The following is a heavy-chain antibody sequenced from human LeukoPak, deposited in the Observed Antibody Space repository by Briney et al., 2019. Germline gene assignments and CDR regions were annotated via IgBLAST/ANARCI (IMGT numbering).Heavy chain of an antibody. D-gene: IGHD4-17*01. CDR3: ARITVTTGSRDY. Sequence: ASVKVSCKASGYTFTGYYMHWVRQAPGQGLEWMGWINPNSGGTNYAQKFQGRVTMTRYTSISTAYMELSRLRSDDTAVYYCARITVTTGSRDYWGQGTLVTVSS. J-gene: IGHJ4*02. CDR2: INPNSGGT. CDR1: GYTFTGYY. V-gene: IGHV1-2*02.